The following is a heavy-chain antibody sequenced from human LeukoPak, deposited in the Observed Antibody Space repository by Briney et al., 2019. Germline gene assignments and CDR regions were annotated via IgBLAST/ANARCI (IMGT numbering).Heavy chain of an antibody. J-gene: IGHJ4*02. CDR3: ATGIAVAGPVDFDY. D-gene: IGHD6-19*01. CDR2: FDPEDGET. CDR1: GYTLTELS. V-gene: IGHV1-24*01. Sequence: ASVKVSCKVSGYTLTELSMHWVRQAPGKGLEWMGSFDPEDGETIYAQKFQGRVTMTEDTSTDTAYMELSSLRSEDTAVYYCATGIAVAGPVDFDYWGQGTLVTVSS.